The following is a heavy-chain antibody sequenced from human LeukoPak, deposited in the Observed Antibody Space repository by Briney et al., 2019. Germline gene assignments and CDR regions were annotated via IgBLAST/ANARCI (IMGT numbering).Heavy chain of an antibody. CDR1: GDSFTDYY. D-gene: IGHD2-8*01. Sequence: SETLSLTCDVSGDSFTDYYWTWVRQSPGKGLEWIGEINHTGATNYKSSLKGRVTMSVDTSKKQFSLNLKSATAADTAVYFCARDRNGYGMDVWGQGTTVTVSS. V-gene: IGHV4-34*01. CDR3: ARDRNGYGMDV. CDR2: INHTGAT. J-gene: IGHJ6*02.